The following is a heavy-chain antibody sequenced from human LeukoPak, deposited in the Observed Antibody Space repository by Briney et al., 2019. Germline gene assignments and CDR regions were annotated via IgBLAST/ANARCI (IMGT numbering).Heavy chain of an antibody. Sequence: TGGSLRLSCAASGFTFSNYAMSWVRQAPGKGLEWVSAISGSGGSTYYADSVKGRFTISRDNSKNTLYLQMSSLRVEDTAVYYCASHLGVYSSSSFDYWGQGILVTVSS. CDR2: ISGSGGST. D-gene: IGHD6-6*01. CDR1: GFTFSNYA. V-gene: IGHV3-23*01. CDR3: ASHLGVYSSSSFDY. J-gene: IGHJ4*02.